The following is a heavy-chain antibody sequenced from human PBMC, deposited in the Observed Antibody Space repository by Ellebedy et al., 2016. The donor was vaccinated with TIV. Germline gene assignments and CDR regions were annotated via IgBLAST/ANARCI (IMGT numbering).Heavy chain of an antibody. J-gene: IGHJ5*02. Sequence: AASVKVSCKTSGYTFTSYGVSWVRPAPGQGLEWMGWISGLNGKTKYARTVQGRVTLTTDTAARTVYMELTSLRSDDTAVYYCARDNTVGGTNWFDPWGQGTLVIVSS. CDR3: ARDNTVGGTNWFDP. D-gene: IGHD6-19*01. V-gene: IGHV1-18*01. CDR1: GYTFTSYG. CDR2: ISGLNGKT.